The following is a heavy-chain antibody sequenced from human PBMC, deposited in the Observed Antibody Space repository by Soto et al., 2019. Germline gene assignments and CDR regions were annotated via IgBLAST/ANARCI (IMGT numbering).Heavy chain of an antibody. J-gene: IGHJ5*02. Sequence: SETLSLTCSVSGGSISSGDYYWSWIRQPPGKGLEWIGYIYYSGSTYYNPSLKSRVTISVDTSKNQFSLKLRSVTAADTAVYYCARRSRWYYYGTASYYNLWLDPWGQGTLVTVSS. CDR2: IYYSGST. D-gene: IGHD3-10*01. V-gene: IGHV4-30-4*01. CDR3: ARRSRWYYYGTASYYNLWLDP. CDR1: GGSISSGDYY.